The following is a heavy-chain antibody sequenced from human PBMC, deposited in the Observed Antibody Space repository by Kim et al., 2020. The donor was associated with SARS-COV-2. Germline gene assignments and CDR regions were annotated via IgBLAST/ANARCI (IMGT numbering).Heavy chain of an antibody. Sequence: GGSLRLSCADSGFTFRTYAMHWVRQAPGKGLEWVAVISYDGRNEYYADSVKGRFTISRDNSKSTLYLQMNSLRAEDTAVYHCARGRFGRAVRGVDYWGQGTLVTVSS. CDR2: ISYDGRNE. J-gene: IGHJ4*02. V-gene: IGHV3-30*04. D-gene: IGHD3-16*01. CDR3: ARGRFGRAVRGVDY. CDR1: GFTFRTYA.